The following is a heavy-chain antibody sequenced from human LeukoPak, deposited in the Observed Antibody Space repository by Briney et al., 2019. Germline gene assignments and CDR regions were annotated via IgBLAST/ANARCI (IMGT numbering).Heavy chain of an antibody. J-gene: IGHJ6*04. CDR2: ISYDGSNK. CDR1: GFTFSSYA. Sequence: GRSLRPSCAASGFTFSSYAMHWVRQAPGKGLEWVAVISYDGSNKYYADSVKGRFTISRDNSKNTLYLQMNSLRAEDTAVYYCARDGITMVRGVIKYGMDVWGKGTTVTVSS. V-gene: IGHV3-30*04. CDR3: ARDGITMVRGVIKYGMDV. D-gene: IGHD3-10*01.